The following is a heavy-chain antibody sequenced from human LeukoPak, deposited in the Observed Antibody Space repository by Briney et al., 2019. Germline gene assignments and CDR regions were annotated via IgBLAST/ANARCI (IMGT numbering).Heavy chain of an antibody. CDR2: INPNSGGT. V-gene: IGHV1-2*02. D-gene: IGHD5-18*01. CDR1: GYTFTGYY. Sequence: VASVKVSCKASGYTFTGYYMHWVRQAPGQGLEWMGWINPNSGGTNYAQKFQGRVTMTRDTSISTAYMELSRLRSDDTAVYYCARDRGYGYGDNFDYWGQGTLVTVSS. CDR3: ARDRGYGYGDNFDY. J-gene: IGHJ4*02.